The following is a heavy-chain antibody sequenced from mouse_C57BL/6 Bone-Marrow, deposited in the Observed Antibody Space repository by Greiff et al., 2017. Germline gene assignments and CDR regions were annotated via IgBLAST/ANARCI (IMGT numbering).Heavy chain of an antibody. V-gene: IGHV14-2*01. Sequence: VQLQQSGAELVKPGASVKLSCTASGFNIKDYYIHWVKQRTEQGLEWIGRIDPEDGDTKYSSKFQDKATITADNSSNTAYLQLNILTSEDTSVYYCAKSLIYYGTDYWGQGTTLTVSS. CDR1: GFNIKDYY. D-gene: IGHD1-1*01. J-gene: IGHJ2*01. CDR2: IDPEDGDT. CDR3: AKSLIYYGTDY.